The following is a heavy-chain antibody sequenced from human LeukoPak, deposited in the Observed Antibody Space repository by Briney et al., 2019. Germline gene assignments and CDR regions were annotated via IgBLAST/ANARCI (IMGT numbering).Heavy chain of an antibody. V-gene: IGHV1-46*01. Sequence: ASVKVSCKVSGYTFTSDYIDWVRQAPGQGLEWMGVINPSGGSTRYAQKFQGRVTMTGDTSTRTVYMELSSLTSADTAVYYCARGTTDDYWGQGTPVTVSS. CDR2: INPSGGST. CDR1: GYTFTSDY. J-gene: IGHJ4*02. CDR3: ARGTTDDY. D-gene: IGHD1-1*01.